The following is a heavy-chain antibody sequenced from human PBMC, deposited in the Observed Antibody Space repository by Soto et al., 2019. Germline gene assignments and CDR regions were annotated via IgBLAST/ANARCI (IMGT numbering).Heavy chain of an antibody. CDR3: AREGSYSAYNFAHGIQLWSFDF. CDR1: GGSISSYY. CDR2: IYTSGST. Sequence: PSETLSLTCTVSGGSISSYYWSWIRQPAGKGLEWIGRIYTSGSTNYNPSLKSRVTMSVDTSKNQFSLKLSAVTAADTAGYYCAREGSYSAYNFAHGIQLWSFDFWGQGALVTVSS. D-gene: IGHD5-12*01. J-gene: IGHJ4*02. V-gene: IGHV4-4*07.